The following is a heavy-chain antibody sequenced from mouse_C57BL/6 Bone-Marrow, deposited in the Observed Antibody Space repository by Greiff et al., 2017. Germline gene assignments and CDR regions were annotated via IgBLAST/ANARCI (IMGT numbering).Heavy chain of an antibody. CDR1: GYAFSSSW. CDR3: ARSGYSNRWFAY. J-gene: IGHJ3*01. V-gene: IGHV1-82*01. D-gene: IGHD2-5*01. Sequence: VQVVESGPELVKPGASVKISCKASGYAFSSSWMNWVKQRPGKGLEWIGRIYPGDGDTNYNGKFKGKATLTADKSSSTAYMQLSSLTSEDSSVYFCARSGYSNRWFAYWGQGTLVTVSA. CDR2: IYPGDGDT.